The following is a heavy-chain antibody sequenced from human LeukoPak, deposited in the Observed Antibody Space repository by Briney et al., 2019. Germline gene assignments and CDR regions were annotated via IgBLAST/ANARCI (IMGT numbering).Heavy chain of an antibody. V-gene: IGHV3-9*01. D-gene: IGHD6-19*01. CDR2: ISWNSGTI. J-gene: IGHJ4*02. CDR3: AKRGGSGWYYFDY. Sequence: GGSVRHSCAASGVTFDDYAMHWGRQAPGKGLEWGSGISWNSGTIGYADSVKGRFTISRDNAKNSLYLQMNSLRAEDTALYYCAKRGGSGWYYFDYWGQGTLVTVSS. CDR1: GVTFDDYA.